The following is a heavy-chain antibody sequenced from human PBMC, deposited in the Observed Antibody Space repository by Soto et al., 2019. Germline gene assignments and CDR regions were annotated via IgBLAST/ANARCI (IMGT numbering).Heavy chain of an antibody. CDR2: MNPTSGNT. J-gene: IGHJ5*02. CDR1: GSSFTNYD. Sequence: ASVKVSCKASGSSFTNYDISWLRQATGQGLEWMGWMNPTSGNTGYAQKFQGRVTMTRNSSINTAYMELSSLRSEDTAVYYCARDIRRGTSWFDPWGQGTLVPVSS. CDR3: ARDIRRGTSWFDP. D-gene: IGHD3-10*01. V-gene: IGHV1-8*01.